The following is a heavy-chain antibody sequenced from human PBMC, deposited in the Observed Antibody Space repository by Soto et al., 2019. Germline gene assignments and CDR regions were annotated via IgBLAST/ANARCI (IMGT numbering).Heavy chain of an antibody. CDR2: ISAYNGNT. CDR1: GYTFTSYG. Sequence: ASVKVSCKASGYTFTSYGISWVRQAPGQGLEWMGWISAYNGNTNYAQKLQGRVTMTTDTSTSTAYMELRSLRSDDTAVYYCAREATGRYFDWLLKSGADYWGQGTLVTVSS. D-gene: IGHD3-9*01. V-gene: IGHV1-18*01. J-gene: IGHJ4*02. CDR3: AREATGRYFDWLLKSGADY.